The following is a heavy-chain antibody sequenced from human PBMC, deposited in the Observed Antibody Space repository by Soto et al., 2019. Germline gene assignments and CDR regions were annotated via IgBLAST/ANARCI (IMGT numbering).Heavy chain of an antibody. CDR3: ARRLSGPKEEYNAYYFYGLDV. J-gene: IGHJ6*02. V-gene: IGHV5-51*01. D-gene: IGHD1-1*01. CDR1: GYTFTRNW. CDR2: IFPIDSDT. Sequence: PGESLKISCKGSGYTFTRNWIGWVRQMPGKGLEWMGIIFPIDSDTRYSPSFQGQVTISADKSISTAYLQWSSLEASDTAIYYCARRLSGPKEEYNAYYFYGLDVWGQGTTVTVSS.